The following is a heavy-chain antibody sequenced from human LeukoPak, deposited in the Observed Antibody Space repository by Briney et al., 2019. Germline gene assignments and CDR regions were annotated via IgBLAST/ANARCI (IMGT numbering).Heavy chain of an antibody. Sequence: GGSLRLSCAASGFTFSSYWMSWVRQAPGKGLEWVANIKQDGSEKYYVDSVKGRFTISRDNAKNSLYLQMNSLRAEDTAVYYCASLGEQIDYYRSGSYYPDYWGQGTLVTVSS. CDR3: ASLGEQIDYYRSGSYYPDY. CDR1: GFTFSSYW. CDR2: IKQDGSEK. J-gene: IGHJ4*02. D-gene: IGHD3-10*01. V-gene: IGHV3-7*01.